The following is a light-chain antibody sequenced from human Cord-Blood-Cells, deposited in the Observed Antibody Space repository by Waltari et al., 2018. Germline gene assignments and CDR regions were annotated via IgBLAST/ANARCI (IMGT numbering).Light chain of an antibody. V-gene: IGLV2-23*02. Sequence: VSGSPGQSITISCTGTSSDVGSYNLVSWYQQHPGKAPKLMIYEVSKRPSGVSNRFSGSKSGNTASLTISGLQAEDEADYYCCSYAGSSTYVFGTGTKVTVL. J-gene: IGLJ1*01. CDR3: CSYAGSSTYV. CDR2: EVS. CDR1: SSDVGSYNL.